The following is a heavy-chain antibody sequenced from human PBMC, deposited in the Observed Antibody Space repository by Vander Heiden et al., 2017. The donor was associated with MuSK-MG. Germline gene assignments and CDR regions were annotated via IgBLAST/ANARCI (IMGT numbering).Heavy chain of an antibody. V-gene: IGHV1-69*06. Sequence: QVQLVQSGAEVKKPGSSVKVSCKASGGTFSSYAISWVRQAPGQGLEWMGGIIPIFGTANYAQKLQGRVTMTADKSTSTAYMERSRMGSEETAVYYCARSPPNILPWETVTNHYFDYWGQGTMVTVYS. CDR3: ARSPPNILPWETVTNHYFDY. D-gene: IGHD4-17*01. CDR2: IIPIFGTA. CDR1: GGTFSSYA. J-gene: IGHJ4*02.